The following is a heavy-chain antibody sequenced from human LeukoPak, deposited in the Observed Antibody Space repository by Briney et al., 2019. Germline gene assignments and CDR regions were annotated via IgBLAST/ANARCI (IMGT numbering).Heavy chain of an antibody. D-gene: IGHD6-13*01. CDR2: IGTNTYGGTT. CDR1: GFNFGDKA. V-gene: IGHV3-49*04. Sequence: GGSLRLSCTASGFNFGDKAVSWVRQAPGKGLEWIAFIGTNTYGGTTRYAASVRGRFTISRDDSRSVAYLQMTSLKTEDTAMYYCSRVSFKGYASSTWTLTFIGDSVYYFDYWGRGTLVTVSS. CDR3: SRVSFKGYASSTWTLTFIGDSVYYFDY. J-gene: IGHJ4*02.